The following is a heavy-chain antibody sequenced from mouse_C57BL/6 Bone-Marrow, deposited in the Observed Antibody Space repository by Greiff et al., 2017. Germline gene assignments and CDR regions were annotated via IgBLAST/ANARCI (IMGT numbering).Heavy chain of an antibody. CDR3: TTWGLYGTNWYVDF. CDR1: GFNIKDYY. CDR2: IDPEDGDT. Sequence: VQLQQSGAELVRPGASVKLSCTASGFNIKDYYMHWVKQRPEQGLEWIGRIDPEDGDTEYAPKFQGKATMTADTSSNTAYLQLSSLTSEDTAVYYCTTWGLYGTNWYVDFWGTGTTVTVSS. V-gene: IGHV14-1*01. D-gene: IGHD2-1*01. J-gene: IGHJ1*03.